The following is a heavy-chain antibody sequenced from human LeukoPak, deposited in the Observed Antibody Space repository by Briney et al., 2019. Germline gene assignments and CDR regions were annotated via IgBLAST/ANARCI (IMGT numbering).Heavy chain of an antibody. D-gene: IGHD6-13*01. Sequence: SETLSLTCTVSGGSIGSYYWSWIRQPAGKGLEWIGRIYTSGSTNYNPSLKSRVTMSVDTSKNQFSLKLSSVTAADTAVYYCARGRPSIAAAVGAFDIWGQGTMVTVSS. CDR3: ARGRPSIAAAVGAFDI. J-gene: IGHJ3*02. CDR1: GGSIGSYY. V-gene: IGHV4-4*07. CDR2: IYTSGST.